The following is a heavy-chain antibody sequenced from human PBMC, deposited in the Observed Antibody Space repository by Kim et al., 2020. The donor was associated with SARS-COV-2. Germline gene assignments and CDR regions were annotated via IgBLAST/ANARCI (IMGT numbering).Heavy chain of an antibody. Sequence: YPVSVRGRFTISRDNAKNSLYLQMNSLADEDTAIYSCVRDRTESDPLEQIYWGQGTLVTVSS. V-gene: IGHV3-48*02. CDR3: VRDRTESDPLEQIY. D-gene: IGHD3-3*01. J-gene: IGHJ4*02.